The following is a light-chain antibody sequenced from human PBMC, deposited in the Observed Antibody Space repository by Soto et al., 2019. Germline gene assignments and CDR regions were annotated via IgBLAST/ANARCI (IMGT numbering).Light chain of an antibody. CDR1: QSVSSK. CDR3: QQRSNWPPT. CDR2: DAS. J-gene: IGKJ5*01. V-gene: IGKV3-11*01. Sequence: EIGMTQSPGTLSGSPGESVTRSCRASQSVSSKLVWYQRKPGQTPRLLIYDASTRATGMPGRFSGSGSGTDFTLSISSLEPEDFAVYYCQQRSNWPPTFGQGTRLEI.